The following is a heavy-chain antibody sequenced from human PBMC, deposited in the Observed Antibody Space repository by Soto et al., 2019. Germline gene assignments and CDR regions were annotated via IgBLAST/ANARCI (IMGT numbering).Heavy chain of an antibody. V-gene: IGHV3-30-3*01. D-gene: IGHD6-19*01. Sequence: QVQLVESGGGVVQPGRSLRLSCAASGFTFSSYAMHWVRQAPGKGLEWVAVISYDGSNKYYADSVKGRFTISRDNSKNTLYLQMNSLRAEDTAVYYCARDRVGGSGWLTYYFDYWGQGTLVTVSS. CDR3: ARDRVGGSGWLTYYFDY. CDR1: GFTFSSYA. J-gene: IGHJ4*02. CDR2: ISYDGSNK.